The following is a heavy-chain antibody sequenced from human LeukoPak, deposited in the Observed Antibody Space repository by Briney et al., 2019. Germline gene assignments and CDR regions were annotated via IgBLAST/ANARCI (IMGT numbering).Heavy chain of an antibody. CDR1: GGSISSYY. J-gene: IGHJ4*02. D-gene: IGHD2-15*01. Sequence: PSETLSLTCTVFGGSISSYYWSWIRQPPGKGLEWIGYIYYSGSTNYNPSLKSRVTISVDTSKNQFSLKLSSVTAADTAVYYCARMGVAAISDWGQGTLVTVSS. V-gene: IGHV4-59*01. CDR3: ARMGVAAISD. CDR2: IYYSGST.